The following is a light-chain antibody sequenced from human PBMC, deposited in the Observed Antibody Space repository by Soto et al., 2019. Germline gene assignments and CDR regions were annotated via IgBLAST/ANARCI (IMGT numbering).Light chain of an antibody. V-gene: IGLV2-11*01. CDR3: CSYAGSYILV. CDR1: SSDVGRYNY. Sequence: QSVLTQPRSVSGSPGQSVTISCTGTSSDVGRYNYVSWYQHHPGKAPKLMIYGVNERPSGVPDRFSGSKSGNTASLTISGLQAEDEADYHCCSYAGSYILVFGGGTKLTV. CDR2: GVN. J-gene: IGLJ3*02.